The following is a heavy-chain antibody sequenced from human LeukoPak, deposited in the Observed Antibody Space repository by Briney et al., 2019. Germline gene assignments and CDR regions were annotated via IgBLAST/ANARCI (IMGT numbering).Heavy chain of an antibody. Sequence: SETLSLTCTVSGGSISSYYWSWIRQPPGKALEWIGYIYYSGSTNYNPSLKSRVTISVDTSKNQFSLKLSSVTAADTPVYYCARSGYSGYYGYWGQGTLVTVSS. J-gene: IGHJ4*02. CDR1: GGSISSYY. CDR2: IYYSGST. D-gene: IGHD5-12*01. V-gene: IGHV4-59*01. CDR3: ARSGYSGYYGY.